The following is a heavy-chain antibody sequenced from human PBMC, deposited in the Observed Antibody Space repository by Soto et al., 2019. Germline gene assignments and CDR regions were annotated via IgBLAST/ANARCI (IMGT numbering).Heavy chain of an antibody. CDR3: VKGFWGDY. J-gene: IGHJ4*02. CDR2: VSGGGIT. CDR1: GFTFSSHD. D-gene: IGHD3-16*01. V-gene: IGHV3-23*01. Sequence: EVQLLESGGGLVQRGGSLRLSCSASGFTFSSHDMIWVRQAPGKGLEWVSGVSGGGITSYADSEKGRFTISRDKSRNTLYLQMNSLRVEDTAVYYCVKGFWGDYWGQGTLVTVSS.